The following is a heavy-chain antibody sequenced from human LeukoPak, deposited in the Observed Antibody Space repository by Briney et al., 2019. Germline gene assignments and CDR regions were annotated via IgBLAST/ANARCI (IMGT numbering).Heavy chain of an antibody. Sequence: ETSVKVSCKASGGTFSSYAISWVRQAPGQGLEWMGGIIPIFGTANYAQKFQGRVTITADESTSTAYMELSSLRSEDTAVYCCARISGSSRGFDPWGQGTLVTVSS. D-gene: IGHD3-10*01. CDR2: IIPIFGTA. V-gene: IGHV1-69*01. CDR1: GGTFSSYA. J-gene: IGHJ5*02. CDR3: ARISGSSRGFDP.